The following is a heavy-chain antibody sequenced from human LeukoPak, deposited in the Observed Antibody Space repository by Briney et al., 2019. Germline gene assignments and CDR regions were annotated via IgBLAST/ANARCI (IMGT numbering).Heavy chain of an antibody. CDR2: ISAYNGNT. CDR3: AREGSGWFLGDYYYYGMDV. J-gene: IGHJ6*02. CDR1: GYTFTSYG. D-gene: IGHD6-19*01. V-gene: IGHV1-18*01. Sequence: GASVKVSCKASGYTFTSYGISWVRQAPGQGLEWMGWISAYNGNTNYAQKLQGRVTMTTDTSTSTAYMELRSLRSDDTAVYYCAREGSGWFLGDYYYYGMDVWGQGTTVTVSS.